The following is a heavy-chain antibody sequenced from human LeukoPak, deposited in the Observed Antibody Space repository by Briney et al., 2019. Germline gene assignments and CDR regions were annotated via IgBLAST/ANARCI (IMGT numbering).Heavy chain of an antibody. CDR3: ARRVALDY. V-gene: IGHV3-48*04. CDR2: ISSGDHIM. D-gene: IGHD3-3*01. J-gene: IGHJ4*02. Sequence: PGGSLRLSCAASGFTLSSYWMHWVRQAPGKGLEWVSYISSGDHIMFYADSVKGRFIISRDNAKNSLYLQMNTLRAEDTAVYYCARRVALDYWGQGTLVTVSS. CDR1: GFTLSSYW.